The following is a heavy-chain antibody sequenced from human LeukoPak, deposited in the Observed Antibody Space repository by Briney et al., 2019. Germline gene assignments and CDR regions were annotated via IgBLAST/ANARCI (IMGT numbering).Heavy chain of an antibody. V-gene: IGHV2-5*01. J-gene: IGHJ4*02. CDR1: GFSLSTSGVG. CDR3: AHRSIAAAGKEFDY. CDR2: IYWNDDK. Sequence: SGPTLVNPTQTFTLTCTFSGFSLSTSGVGVGWIRQPPGKALEWLALIYWNDDKRYSPSLKSRLTITKDTSKNQVVLTMTNMDPVDTATYYCAHRSIAAAGKEFDYWGQGTLVTVSS. D-gene: IGHD6-13*01.